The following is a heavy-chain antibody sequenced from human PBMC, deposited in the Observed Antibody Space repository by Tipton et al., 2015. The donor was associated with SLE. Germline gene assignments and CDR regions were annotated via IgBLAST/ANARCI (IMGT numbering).Heavy chain of an antibody. CDR1: GGSISSGSYY. CDR3: ANGGIVGATGYFDL. CDR2: IYTSGST. D-gene: IGHD1-26*01. Sequence: TLSLTCTVSGGSISSGSYYWSWIRQPAGKGLEWIGRIYTSGSTNYNPSLKSRVTISVDTSKNQFSLKLSSVTAADTAVYYCANGGIVGATGYFDLWGRGTLVTVSS. V-gene: IGHV4-61*02. J-gene: IGHJ2*01.